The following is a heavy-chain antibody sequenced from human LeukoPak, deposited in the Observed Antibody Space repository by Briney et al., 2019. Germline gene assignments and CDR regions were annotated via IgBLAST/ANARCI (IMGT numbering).Heavy chain of an antibody. CDR3: ARDYCSGGSCNWFDP. CDR1: GYTFTCYY. J-gene: IGHJ5*02. V-gene: IGHV1-2*02. D-gene: IGHD2-15*01. Sequence: ASVKVSCKASGYTFTCYYMHWVRQAPGQGLEWMGWINPNSGGTNYAQKFQGRVTMTRDTSISTAYMELRSLRSDDTAVYYCARDYCSGGSCNWFDPWGQGTLVTVSS. CDR2: INPNSGGT.